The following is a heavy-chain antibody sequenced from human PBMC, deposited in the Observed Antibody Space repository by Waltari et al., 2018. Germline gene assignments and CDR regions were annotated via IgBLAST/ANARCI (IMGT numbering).Heavy chain of an antibody. CDR2: IYWNDDK. CDR3: AHIQDIAVAWTVNFDF. CDR1: GFSLSTSGAG. Sequence: QITLKESGPTLLKPTQTLTLTCTFSGFSLSTSGAGVGWIRQPPGKALEWLTLIYWNDDKRYSTSLKSRLTITKDTSKNQVVLTMTNMDPVDTATYYCAHIQDIAVAWTVNFDFWGQGTLVTVSS. V-gene: IGHV2-5*01. J-gene: IGHJ4*02. D-gene: IGHD2-15*01.